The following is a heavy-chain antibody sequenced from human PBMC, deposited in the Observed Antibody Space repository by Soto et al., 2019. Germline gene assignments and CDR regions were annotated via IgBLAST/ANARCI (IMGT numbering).Heavy chain of an antibody. V-gene: IGHV3-30-3*01. J-gene: IGHJ4*02. D-gene: IGHD5-18*01. Sequence: QVQLVESGGGVVQPGRSLRLSCAASGFTFSSYAMHWVRQAPGKGLEWVAVISYDGSNKYYADSVKGRFTISRDNSKNTLYLQRNNLRTDDTSVYYCARESDTDIGYWGQGTLVTVSS. CDR1: GFTFSSYA. CDR3: ARESDTDIGY. CDR2: ISYDGSNK.